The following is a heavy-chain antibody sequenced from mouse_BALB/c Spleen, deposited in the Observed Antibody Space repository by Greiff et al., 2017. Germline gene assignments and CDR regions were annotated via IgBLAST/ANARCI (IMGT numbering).Heavy chain of an antibody. V-gene: IGHV1-5*01. CDR2: IYPGNSDT. D-gene: IGHD2-4*01. J-gene: IGHJ2*01. Sequence: EVQLQQSGTVLARPGASVKMSCKASGYTFTSYWMHWVKQRPGQGLEWIGAIYPGNSDTSYNQKFKGKAKLTAVTSTSTAYMELSSLTNEDSAVYYCTRVHYDYDGYFDDWGQGTTLTVSS. CDR3: TRVHYDYDGYFDD. CDR1: GYTFTSYW.